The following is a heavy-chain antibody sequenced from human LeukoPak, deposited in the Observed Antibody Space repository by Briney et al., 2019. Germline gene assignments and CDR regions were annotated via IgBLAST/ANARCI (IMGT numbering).Heavy chain of an antibody. CDR2: IIPIFGTA. CDR1: GGTFSSYA. D-gene: IGHD3-22*01. J-gene: IGHJ4*02. Sequence: ASVKVSCKASGGTFSSYAISWVRQAPGQGLEWMGGIIPIFGTANYAQKFQGRVTITADKSTSTAYMELSSLRSEDTAVYYCAKGSLPWYYYDSSGYYPTWGQGTLVTVSS. CDR3: AKGSLPWYYYDSSGYYPT. V-gene: IGHV1-69*06.